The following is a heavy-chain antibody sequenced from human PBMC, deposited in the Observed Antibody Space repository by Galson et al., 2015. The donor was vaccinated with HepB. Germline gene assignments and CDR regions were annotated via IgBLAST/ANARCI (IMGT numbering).Heavy chain of an antibody. CDR1: AFTFSTYA. CDR3: ARDSSFYDPGRKPTAVDY. J-gene: IGHJ4*02. D-gene: IGHD3-10*01. V-gene: IGHV3-23*01. CDR2: ISAGGSTT. Sequence: SLRLSCAASAFTFSTYAMDWVRQAPGRGLEWVSTISAGGSTTYYADSVKGRFTISRANSKNTLYLQMNSLRAEDTAVYYCARDSSFYDPGRKPTAVDYWGQGTLVTVSS.